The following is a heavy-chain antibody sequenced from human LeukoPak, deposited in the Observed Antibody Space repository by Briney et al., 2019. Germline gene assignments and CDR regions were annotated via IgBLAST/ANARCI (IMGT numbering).Heavy chain of an antibody. J-gene: IGHJ5*02. CDR3: ARGSWFGELPNWFDP. Sequence: SVKVSCKASGGTFSSYAISWVRQAPGQGLEWTGGIIPILGTANYAQKFQGRVTITADESTSTAYMELSSLRSEDTAVCYCARGSWFGELPNWFDPWGQGTLVTVSS. D-gene: IGHD3-10*01. CDR2: IIPILGTA. V-gene: IGHV1-69*13. CDR1: GGTFSSYA.